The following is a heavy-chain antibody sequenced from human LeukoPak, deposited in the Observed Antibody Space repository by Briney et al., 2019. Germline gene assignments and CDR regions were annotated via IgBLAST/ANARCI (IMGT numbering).Heavy chain of an antibody. CDR3: ARSVRRLLWFGELLSHFDY. J-gene: IGHJ4*02. V-gene: IGHV4-34*01. CDR1: GGSFSGYY. D-gene: IGHD3-10*01. Sequence: SETLSLTCAVYGGSFSGYYWSWIRQPPGKGLEWIGEINHSGSTNYNPSLKSRVTISVDTSKNQFSLKLSSVTAADTAVYYCARSVRRLLWFGELLSHFDYWGRGTLVTVSS. CDR2: INHSGST.